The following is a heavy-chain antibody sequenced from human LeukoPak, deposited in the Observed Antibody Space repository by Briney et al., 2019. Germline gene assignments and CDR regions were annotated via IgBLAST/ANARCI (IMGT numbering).Heavy chain of an antibody. D-gene: IGHD6-19*01. J-gene: IGHJ4*02. CDR1: GGSISSYY. CDR3: ARSLAVAGDFDY. CDR2: IYHSGST. Sequence: PSETLSLTCTVSGGSISSYYWSWIRQPPGKGLEWIGYIYHSGSTNYSPSLKSRVTISVDTSKNQFSLKLSSVTAADTAVYYCARSLAVAGDFDYWGQGTLVTVSS. V-gene: IGHV4-59*01.